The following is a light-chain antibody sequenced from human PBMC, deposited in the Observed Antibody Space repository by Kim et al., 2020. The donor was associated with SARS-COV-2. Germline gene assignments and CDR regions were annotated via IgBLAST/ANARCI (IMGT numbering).Light chain of an antibody. CDR3: QQYDISPYN. Sequence: EIVVTQSPGTLSLSPGGRATLSCRVSQSVDNRYLAWYQQKPGQGPRLLISGASSRATGISDRLSGSGSRTDFTLTISRLEPEDSAVYYCQQYDISPYNFGQGTKLEI. V-gene: IGKV3-20*01. CDR1: QSVDNRY. CDR2: GAS. J-gene: IGKJ2*01.